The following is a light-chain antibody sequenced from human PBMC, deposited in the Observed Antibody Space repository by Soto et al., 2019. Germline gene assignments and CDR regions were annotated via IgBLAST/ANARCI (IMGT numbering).Light chain of an antibody. Sequence: EMVMRQSQAVRAVSRGESATLWGRVSQSVNTNYLAWYQHHPGQPPRLLIYGISTRATGIPARFSGSGSGTEFSLTISSLQSEDSAVSYCQQYSKWPGTFGQGTRLEIK. V-gene: IGKV3-15*01. CDR3: QQYSKWPGT. CDR1: QSVNTN. CDR2: GIS. J-gene: IGKJ5*01.